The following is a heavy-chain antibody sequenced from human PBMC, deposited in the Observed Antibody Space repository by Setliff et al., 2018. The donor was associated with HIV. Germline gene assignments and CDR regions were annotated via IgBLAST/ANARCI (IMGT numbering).Heavy chain of an antibody. D-gene: IGHD6-19*01. CDR3: ASFWGSSGWFDY. V-gene: IGHV1-3*01. CDR2: IHAGNGYT. J-gene: IGHJ5*01. CDR1: GYTFTSYA. Sequence: WASVKVSCKASGYTFTSYAMHWVRQAPGQRLEWMGWIHAGNGYTKYSQKFQGRVTFTRDTSASTAYMELSSLRSEDTAVYYCASFWGSSGWFDYWGQGTLVTVSS.